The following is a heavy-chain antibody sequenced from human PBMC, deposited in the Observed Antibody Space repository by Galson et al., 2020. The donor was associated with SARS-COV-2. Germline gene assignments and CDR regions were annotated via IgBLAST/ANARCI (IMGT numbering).Heavy chain of an antibody. CDR2: IKQDGSEK. J-gene: IGHJ4*02. D-gene: IGHD7-27*01. CDR1: GFSFSSYW. V-gene: IGHV3-7*01. CDR3: AKDRPDWGLDY. Sequence: GGSLRLSCAASGFSFSSYWMSWVRQAPGKGLEWVANIKQDGSEKYYVDSVKGRFTISRDNSKNTLYLQMNSLRAEDTAVYYCAKDRPDWGLDYWGQGTLVTVSS.